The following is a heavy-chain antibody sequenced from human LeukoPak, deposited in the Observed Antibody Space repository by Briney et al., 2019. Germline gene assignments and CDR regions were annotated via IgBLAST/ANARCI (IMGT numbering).Heavy chain of an antibody. CDR2: ISSSGSYI. CDR3: ARAYTAYAGY. J-gene: IGHJ4*02. CDR1: RFTFSSYS. V-gene: IGHV3-21*04. D-gene: IGHD5-18*01. Sequence: GGSLRLSCAASRFTFSSYSMNWVRQAPGKGLEWVSSISSSGSYIYYADSVKGRFTISRDNSKNTLYLQMNSLRAEDTAVYYCARAYTAYAGYWGQGTLVTVSS.